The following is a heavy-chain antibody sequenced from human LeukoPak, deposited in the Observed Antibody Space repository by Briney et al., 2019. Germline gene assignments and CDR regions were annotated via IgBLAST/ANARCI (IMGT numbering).Heavy chain of an antibody. D-gene: IGHD6-19*01. V-gene: IGHV1-8*01. CDR3: ARMVRYSSGWLQYYSDY. Sequence: ASVKVSCKASGYTFSSYDSNWVRQATGQGLEWMGWLNPHSGNTDYAQKFQGRITMTRNTSISTAYMELTSLRSEDTAIYYCARMVRYSSGWLQYYSDYWGQGTLVTVSS. CDR1: GYTFSSYD. J-gene: IGHJ4*02. CDR2: LNPHSGNT.